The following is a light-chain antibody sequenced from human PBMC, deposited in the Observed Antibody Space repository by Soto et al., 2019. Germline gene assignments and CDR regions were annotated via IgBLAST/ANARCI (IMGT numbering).Light chain of an antibody. V-gene: IGKV4-1*01. J-gene: IGKJ1*01. Sequence: DIVMTQSPDSLAVSLGERATINCKSSQSVLYSSNNKNYLAWYQQKPGQPPKLLIYWASTRESGVPDRFSGXGSGTXFTLTXXXXXXXXXXXYYXQQYYSTPRTFGQGTKVEIK. CDR2: WAS. CDR3: QQYYSTPRT. CDR1: QSVLYSSNNKNY.